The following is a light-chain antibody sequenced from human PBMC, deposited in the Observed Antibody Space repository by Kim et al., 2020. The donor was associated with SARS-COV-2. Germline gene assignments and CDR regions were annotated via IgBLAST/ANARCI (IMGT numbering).Light chain of an antibody. Sequence: GQSVTISRTGAGGDVCGYNYVSWYQQNPGKAPNLMVYGVSKRPSGVPDRFSGSKSGNTASRTVSGLQAEDEADYNCSSYAGSNNVVFGGGTQLTVL. V-gene: IGLV2-8*01. CDR2: GVS. J-gene: IGLJ2*01. CDR3: SSYAGSNNVV. CDR1: GGDVCGYNY.